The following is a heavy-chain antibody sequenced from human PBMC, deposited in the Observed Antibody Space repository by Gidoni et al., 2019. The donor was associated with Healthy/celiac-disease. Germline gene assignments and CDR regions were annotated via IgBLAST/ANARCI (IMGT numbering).Heavy chain of an antibody. V-gene: IGHV1-69*01. Sequence: QVQLVQSGAEVKKPGSSVKVSCKASGGTFSSDAISWVRQAPGQGLEWMGGIIPIFGTANYAQKFQGRVTITADESTSTAYMELSSLRSEDTAVYYCARWMVATSTKGNWFDPWGQGTLVTVSS. CDR2: IIPIFGTA. D-gene: IGHD5-12*01. J-gene: IGHJ5*02. CDR1: GGTFSSDA. CDR3: ARWMVATSTKGNWFDP.